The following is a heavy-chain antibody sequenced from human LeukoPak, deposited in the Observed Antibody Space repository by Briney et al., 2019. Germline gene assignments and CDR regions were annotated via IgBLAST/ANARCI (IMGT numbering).Heavy chain of an antibody. CDR3: ARELLWFGEYHFDY. CDR2: ISAYNGNT. CDR1: GYTFTSYG. Sequence: GASVKASCKASGYTFTSYGISWVRQAPGQGLEWMGWISAYNGNTNYAQKLQGRVTMTTDTSTSTAYMELRSLRSDDTAVYYCARELLWFGEYHFDYWGQGTLVTVSS. V-gene: IGHV1-18*01. J-gene: IGHJ4*02. D-gene: IGHD3-10*01.